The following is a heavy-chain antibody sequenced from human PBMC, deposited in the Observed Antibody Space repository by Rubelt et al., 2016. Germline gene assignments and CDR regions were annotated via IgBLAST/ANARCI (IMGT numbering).Heavy chain of an antibody. CDR1: GFTFRNYA. CDR3: ARLESPLGGY. D-gene: IGHD3-16*01. Sequence: QVQLVESGGGVVQPGRSLRLSCAVSGFTFRNYAMHWVRQAQGKGLEGVAVISNDGSNKNYADSVKGRFTISRDNSKNTLYLEMNSLRGEDTAVYDCARLESPLGGYWGQGTLVTVSS. V-gene: IGHV3-30*04. J-gene: IGHJ4*02. CDR2: ISNDGSNK.